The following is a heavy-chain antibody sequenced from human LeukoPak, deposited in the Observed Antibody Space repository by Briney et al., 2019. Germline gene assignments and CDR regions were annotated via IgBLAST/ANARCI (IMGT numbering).Heavy chain of an antibody. CDR3: ARVIPNIVVVPAATNYYYYMDV. V-gene: IGHV4-61*02. CDR1: GGSISSGSYY. Sequence: SETLSLTCTVSGGSISSGSYYWSWIRQPAGKGLEWIGRIYTSGSTNYNPSLKSRVTISVDTSKNQFSLKLSSVTAADTAVYYCARVIPNIVVVPAATNYYYYMDVWGKGTTVTVSS. CDR2: IYTSGST. D-gene: IGHD2-2*01. J-gene: IGHJ6*03.